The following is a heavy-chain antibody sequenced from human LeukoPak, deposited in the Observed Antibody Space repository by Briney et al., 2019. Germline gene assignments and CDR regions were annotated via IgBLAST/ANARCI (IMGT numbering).Heavy chain of an antibody. CDR1: GFTFSSYS. D-gene: IGHD3-22*01. Sequence: GGSLRLSCAASGFTFSSYSMNWVRQAPGKGLEWASYISSSSSTIYYADSVKGRFTISRDNAKNSLYLQMNSLRDEDTAVYYCARETTYYYDSTGAFDIWGQGTMVTVSS. CDR2: ISSSSSTI. CDR3: ARETTYYYDSTGAFDI. J-gene: IGHJ3*02. V-gene: IGHV3-48*02.